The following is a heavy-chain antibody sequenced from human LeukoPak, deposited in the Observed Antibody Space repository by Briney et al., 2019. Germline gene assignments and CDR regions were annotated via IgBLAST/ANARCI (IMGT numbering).Heavy chain of an antibody. Sequence: TSETLSLTCTVSGGSISSGSYYWSWIRQPAGKGLEWIGRIYTSGSTYYNPSLKSRVTISVDTSKNQFSLKLSSVTAADTAVYYCAREGGYDPPFDYWGQGTLVTVSS. CDR2: IYTSGST. CDR1: GGSISSGSYY. CDR3: AREGGYDPPFDY. V-gene: IGHV4-61*02. D-gene: IGHD5-12*01. J-gene: IGHJ4*02.